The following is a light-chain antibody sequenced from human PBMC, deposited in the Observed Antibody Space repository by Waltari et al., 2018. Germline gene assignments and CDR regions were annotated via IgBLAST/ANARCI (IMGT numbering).Light chain of an antibody. V-gene: IGKV3-15*01. CDR3: QQYFAWPPVHT. CDR1: QSVGDN. Sequence: EIVMTQSPATPSVSPGERATLSCRASQSVGDNLAWYQRKPGQALRLLLFGASTRATGIPARFSGSGSGTEFTLTISSLQSEDFATYYCQQYFAWPPVHTFGQGTTLEIK. CDR2: GAS. J-gene: IGKJ2*01.